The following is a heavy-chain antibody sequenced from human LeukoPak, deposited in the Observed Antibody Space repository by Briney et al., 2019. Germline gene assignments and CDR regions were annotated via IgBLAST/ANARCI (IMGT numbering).Heavy chain of an antibody. CDR2: IYHSGST. Sequence: PSGTLSLTCAVSGGSISSSNWWSWVRQPPGKGLEWIGEIYHSGSTNYNPSLKSRVTISVDKSKNQFSLKLSSVTAADTAVYYCARVGRGIAAAHKLDWGQGTLVTVSS. CDR3: ARVGRGIAAAHKLD. J-gene: IGHJ4*02. V-gene: IGHV4-4*02. CDR1: GGSISSSNW. D-gene: IGHD6-13*01.